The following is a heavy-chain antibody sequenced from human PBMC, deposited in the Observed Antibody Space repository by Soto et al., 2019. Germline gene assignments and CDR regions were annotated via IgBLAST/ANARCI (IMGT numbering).Heavy chain of an antibody. D-gene: IGHD6-13*01. J-gene: IGHJ4*02. Sequence: EVQLVESGGGLVQPGGPLRLSCAASGSPLSGYALNWVGQPPGKGLEWVSYIRSSRSGIYYADSVKGRFTISRDNAKNSLYLQMNSLRDEDTAVYYCAKMGPGYSSPNWGQGTLVTVSS. CDR3: AKMGPGYSSPN. CDR1: GSPLSGYA. V-gene: IGHV3-48*02. CDR2: IRSSRSGI.